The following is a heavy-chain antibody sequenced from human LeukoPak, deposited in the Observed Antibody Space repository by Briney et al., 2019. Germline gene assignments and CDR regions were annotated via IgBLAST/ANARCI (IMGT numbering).Heavy chain of an antibody. CDR3: ARLEDTAMVTWAFDI. Sequence: GESLKISCQGFGYSFTSYWIGWVRQMRGKGLEWMGIIYPGDSNTRYSPSSQGQVTISADKSISTAYLQWSSLKASDTAMYYCARLEDTAMVTWAFDIWGQGTMVTVSS. D-gene: IGHD5-18*01. V-gene: IGHV5-51*01. CDR1: GYSFTSYW. CDR2: IYPGDSNT. J-gene: IGHJ3*02.